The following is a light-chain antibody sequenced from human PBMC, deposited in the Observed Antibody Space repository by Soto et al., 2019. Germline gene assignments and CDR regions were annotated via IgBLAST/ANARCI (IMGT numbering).Light chain of an antibody. CDR1: QSVGHW. V-gene: IGKV1-5*03. CDR2: KAS. CDR3: QHYTTYPYT. Sequence: DIQMTQSPSTLSASVRDRVTISCRASQSVGHWLAWYQQKPGKAPKLLIYKASTLESGVPSRFSGSGFGTEFTLTISSLQPDDFATYYCQHYTTYPYTFGQGSRLEL. J-gene: IGKJ2*01.